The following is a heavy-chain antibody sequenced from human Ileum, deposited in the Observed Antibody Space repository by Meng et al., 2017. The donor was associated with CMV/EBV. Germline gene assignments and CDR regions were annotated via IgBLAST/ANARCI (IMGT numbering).Heavy chain of an antibody. Sequence: ASVKVSCKASGGTFSSYAISWVRQAPGQGLEWMGWINPNSGGTNYAQKFQGRVTMTRDTSISTAYMELSRLRSDDTAVYYCARDDYFDYWGQGTLVTVSS. J-gene: IGHJ4*02. CDR3: ARDDYFDY. CDR1: GGTFSSYA. V-gene: IGHV1-2*02. CDR2: INPNSGGT.